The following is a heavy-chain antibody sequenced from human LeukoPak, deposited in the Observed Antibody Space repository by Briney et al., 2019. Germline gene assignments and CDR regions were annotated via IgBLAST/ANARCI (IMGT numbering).Heavy chain of an antibody. CDR3: ARNYDSSDYYWSKQYYFDY. CDR2: INHSGST. Sequence: SETLSLTCAVYGGSFSGYYWSWIRQPPGKGLEWIGEINHSGSTNYNPSLKSRVTISVDTSKNQFSLKLSPVTAADTAVYYCARNYDSSDYYWSKQYYFDYWGQGTLVTVSS. D-gene: IGHD3-22*01. J-gene: IGHJ4*02. V-gene: IGHV4-34*01. CDR1: GGSFSGYY.